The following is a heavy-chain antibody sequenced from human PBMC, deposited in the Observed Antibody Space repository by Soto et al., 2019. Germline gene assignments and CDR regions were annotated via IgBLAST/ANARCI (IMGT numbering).Heavy chain of an antibody. J-gene: IGHJ4*02. D-gene: IGHD6-13*01. CDR3: ARHPGIAAHFDF. CDR1: GGSISSSSHH. V-gene: IGHV4-39*01. Sequence: SETLSLTCSVSGGSISSSSHHWGWIRQSPGKGLDWIGSIYYRGSAYYNPSLKSRVTISVDTSKNQFSLKLRSVTAADTSVYYCARHPGIAAHFDFWGQGTLVTVSS. CDR2: IYYRGSA.